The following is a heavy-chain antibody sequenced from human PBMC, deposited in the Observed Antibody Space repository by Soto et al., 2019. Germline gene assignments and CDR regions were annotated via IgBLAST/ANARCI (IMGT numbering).Heavy chain of an antibody. V-gene: IGHV4-34*01. D-gene: IGHD1-1*01. J-gene: IGHJ4*02. CDR2: INESGST. CDR1: GQSFSGHS. Sequence: QVQLQQWGAGLVKPSETLSLSYAVYGQSFSGHSWAWIRQPPGKGLEWIGEINESGSTYYNPSLKSRVTFSTDTSKNQFSLKLSSVSAADTAAYFCARGSGIVALPGELEDVNYDYWGQGTLVNVSS. CDR3: ARGSGIVALPGELEDVNYDY.